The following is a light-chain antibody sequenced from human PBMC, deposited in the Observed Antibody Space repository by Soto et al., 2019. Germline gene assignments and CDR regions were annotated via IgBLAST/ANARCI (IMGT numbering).Light chain of an antibody. CDR2: DVS. CDR3: NSYTSTSTWV. V-gene: IGLV2-14*03. Sequence: QSALTQPASVSGSPGQSITISCTGTSSDVGGYNLVSWYQQHPGKAPKLLIYDVSDRPSGVSNRFSGSKSGNTASLTISGLQAEDEADYYCNSYTSTSTWVFGGGTKVTVL. CDR1: SSDVGGYNL. J-gene: IGLJ3*02.